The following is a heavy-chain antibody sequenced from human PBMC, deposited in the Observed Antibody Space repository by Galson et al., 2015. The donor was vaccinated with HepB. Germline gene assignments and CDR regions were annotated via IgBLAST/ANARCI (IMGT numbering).Heavy chain of an antibody. V-gene: IGHV3-30*18. CDR1: GFTFSRYG. CDR2: ISPDGTKT. Sequence: SLRLSCAAFGFTFSRYGMHWVRQAPGRGLEWVAVISPDGTKTYYLDSVMGRFTISRDNSKNTLYLQMSSLRPEDTALYYCAKLSGTNFDLSGYPLYFLDYWGQGTLVTVSS. CDR3: AKLSGTNFDLSGYPLYFLDY. J-gene: IGHJ4*02. D-gene: IGHD3-22*01.